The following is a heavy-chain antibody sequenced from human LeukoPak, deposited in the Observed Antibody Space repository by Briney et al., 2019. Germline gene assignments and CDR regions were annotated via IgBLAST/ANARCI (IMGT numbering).Heavy chain of an antibody. Sequence: SETLSLTCTVSGGPISNYYWTWIPQPPGKGLEWIGYMYYSGSTNYNHSLKSRVTISIDTSKNQFSLKLRPVTAADTAGYYCARAKGKMVRGVPLLENPMNYFDYWGQGTLVTVSS. CDR1: GGPISNYY. CDR2: MYYSGST. D-gene: IGHD3-10*01. CDR3: ARAKGKMVRGVPLLENPMNYFDY. V-gene: IGHV4-59*01. J-gene: IGHJ4*02.